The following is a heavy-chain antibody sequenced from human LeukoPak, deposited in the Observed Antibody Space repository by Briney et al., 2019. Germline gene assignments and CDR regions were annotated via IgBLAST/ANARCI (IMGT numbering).Heavy chain of an antibody. CDR2: IDTAGVT. CDR1: GFTFSSYD. CDR3: ARGGYFGSGPMDV. V-gene: IGHV3-13*01. J-gene: IGHJ6*03. D-gene: IGHD3-10*01. Sequence: GGSLRLSCAGPGFTFSSYDMHWVSQAAAKGLEWVAGIDTAGVTYYPGSVRGRFTISRENGRNPFFLQMNRLRAGDTGVYYCARGGYFGSGPMDVWGKGTTVTVSS.